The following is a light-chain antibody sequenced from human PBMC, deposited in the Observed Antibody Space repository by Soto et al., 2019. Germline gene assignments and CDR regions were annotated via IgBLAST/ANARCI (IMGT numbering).Light chain of an antibody. CDR1: QSISSY. CDR2: AAS. Sequence: DIQMTQSPSSLSASVGDRVTITCRASQSISSYLNWYQQKPGKAPKLLIYAASSLQSGVPSRFSGSGSGTDFTLTISSLPPADCATYYGQQSYSTPPTFGQGNKVEI. V-gene: IGKV1-39*01. CDR3: QQSYSTPPT. J-gene: IGKJ1*01.